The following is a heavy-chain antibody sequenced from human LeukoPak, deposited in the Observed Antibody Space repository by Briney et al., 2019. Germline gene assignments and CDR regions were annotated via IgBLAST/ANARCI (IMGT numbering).Heavy chain of an antibody. D-gene: IGHD1-14*01. V-gene: IGHV3-23*01. CDR3: AKDWSGSDYFDY. CDR1: GITFNTYA. J-gene: IGHJ4*02. Sequence: GGSLRLSCAASGITFNTYAMSWVRQAPGKGLEWVSSISASGAGTYYADSVKGRFTISRDNSENTVYLQMNSLRAEDTAIYYCAKDWSGSDYFDYWGQGTLVTVSS. CDR2: ISASGAGT.